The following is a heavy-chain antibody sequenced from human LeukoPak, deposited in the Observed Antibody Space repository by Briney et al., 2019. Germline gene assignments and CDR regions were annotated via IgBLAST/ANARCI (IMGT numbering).Heavy chain of an antibody. J-gene: IGHJ4*02. Sequence: SETLSLTCTVSGGSISSFYWSWIRQPPGKGLEWIGYIYYSGNTNYNPSLKNRVTISVDTSKNQFSLKLSSVTAAGTAVYYCARHGSGSYSFFDYWGQGTLVTVSS. V-gene: IGHV4-59*08. CDR2: IYYSGNT. CDR1: GGSISSFY. CDR3: ARHGSGSYSFFDY. D-gene: IGHD1-26*01.